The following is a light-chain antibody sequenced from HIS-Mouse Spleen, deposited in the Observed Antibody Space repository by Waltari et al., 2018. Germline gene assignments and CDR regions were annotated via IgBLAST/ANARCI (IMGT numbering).Light chain of an antibody. CDR3: SSYTSSSTV. CDR2: AVS. Sequence: QSALTQPPSVSGSPGQSVTISCTGTSSYVVSYNRVSWYQQPPGTAPKLMIYAVSNRPSGVPDRFSGSKSGNTASLTISGLQAEDEADYYCSSYTSSSTVFGTGTKVTVL. CDR1: SSYVVSYNR. V-gene: IGLV2-18*02. J-gene: IGLJ1*01.